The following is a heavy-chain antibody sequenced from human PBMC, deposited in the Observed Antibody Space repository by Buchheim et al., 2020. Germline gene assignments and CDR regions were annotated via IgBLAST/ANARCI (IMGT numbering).Heavy chain of an antibody. CDR3: AKDGDGLFDY. CDR2: IRYDVRIK. D-gene: IGHD2-21*01. CDR1: GFTFSSYG. Sequence: QVQLVESGGGVVQPGRSLRLSCAASGFTFSSYGMHWVRQAPGKGLEWVAFIRYDVRIKYYAESVKGRFTISRENTQNTRYMQMNSLRAEDAAVYYCAKDGDGLFDYWGQGTL. V-gene: IGHV3-30*02. J-gene: IGHJ4*02.